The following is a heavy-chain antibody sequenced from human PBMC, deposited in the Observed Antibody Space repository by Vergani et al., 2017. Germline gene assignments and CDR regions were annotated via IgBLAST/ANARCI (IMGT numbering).Heavy chain of an antibody. CDR3: ARHRGSGGFFPSSYFYGMDV. CDR1: DSSITPNPY. CDR2: IHHSGDT. J-gene: IGHJ6*02. Sequence: QVQLQESGPGLVKPSETLTLTCDVSDSSITPNPYWGWFRQSPGKGLEWIGCIHHSGDTHYNSSLKSRVSISIVSSSKFSLSLTSVTAADTAIYYCARHRGSGGFFPSSYFYGMDVWGHGTTVTVSS. V-gene: IGHV4-38-2*01. D-gene: IGHD3-10*01.